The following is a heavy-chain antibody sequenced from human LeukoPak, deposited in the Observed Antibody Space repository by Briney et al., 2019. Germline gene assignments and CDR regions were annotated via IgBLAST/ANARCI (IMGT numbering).Heavy chain of an antibody. J-gene: IGHJ4*02. CDR2: IYHSGST. Sequence: PSETLSLTCAVSGGSISSTNWWSWVRQPPGKGLEWIGEIYHSGSTNYNPSLKSRVTLSVDKSKNQFSLKLSSVTAADTAVYYCAREGLWFGNPRGYFFDYWGQGTLVTVSS. CDR3: AREGLWFGNPRGYFFDY. D-gene: IGHD3-10*01. CDR1: GGSISSTNW. V-gene: IGHV4-4*02.